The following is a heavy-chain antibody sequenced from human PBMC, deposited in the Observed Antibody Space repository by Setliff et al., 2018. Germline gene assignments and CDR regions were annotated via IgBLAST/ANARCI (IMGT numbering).Heavy chain of an antibody. Sequence: VKVSCTASGYTFPDYAMHWVRQAPGQRLEWMGWINPGNGNTKYSQKFQGRVTITRDTSASTAYMELSSLRSEDTAVYYCARDKGYDSSGYYFYYYYYMDVWGKGTTVTVS. D-gene: IGHD3-22*01. V-gene: IGHV1-3*01. J-gene: IGHJ6*03. CDR3: ARDKGYDSSGYYFYYYYYMDV. CDR2: INPGNGNT. CDR1: GYTFPDYA.